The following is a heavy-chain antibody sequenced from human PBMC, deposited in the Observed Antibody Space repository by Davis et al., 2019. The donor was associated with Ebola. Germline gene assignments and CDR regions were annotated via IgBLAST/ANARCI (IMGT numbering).Heavy chain of an antibody. D-gene: IGHD3-22*01. J-gene: IGHJ4*02. CDR3: ARQRYYYDSSGYYYFDY. CDR2: INAGNGNT. V-gene: IGHV1-3*01. Sequence: ASVKVSCKASGYTFTSYGISWVRQAPGQRLEWMGWINAGNGNTKYSQKFQGRVTITRDTSASTAYMELSSLRSEDTAVYYCARQRYYYDSSGYYYFDYWGQGTLVTVSS. CDR1: GYTFTSYG.